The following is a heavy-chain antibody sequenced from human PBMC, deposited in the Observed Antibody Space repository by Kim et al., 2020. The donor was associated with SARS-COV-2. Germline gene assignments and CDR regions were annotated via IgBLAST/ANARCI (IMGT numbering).Heavy chain of an antibody. V-gene: IGHV3-30*01. J-gene: IGHJ6*02. CDR3: AREQPRIYYVFYGMDV. Sequence: ESVKGRFTISRDNSKNTLYLQMNSLRAEDTAVYYCAREQPRIYYVFYGMDVWGQGTTVTVSS. D-gene: IGHD3-10*02.